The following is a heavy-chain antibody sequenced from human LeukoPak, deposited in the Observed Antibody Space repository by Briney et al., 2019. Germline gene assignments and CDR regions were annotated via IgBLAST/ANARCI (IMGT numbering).Heavy chain of an antibody. CDR1: GITFSTYT. CDR2: IGPSGTNT. CDR3: VRGDSRDF. V-gene: IGHV3-21*01. Sequence: PGGSLRLSRVVSGITFSTYTMNWVRQAPGKGLEWVSSIGPSGTNTHYADSVKGRFTISRDNAKNSLFLQMSSLRGDDTAVYYCVRGDSRDFWGQGTLVTVSS. J-gene: IGHJ4*02. D-gene: IGHD6-13*01.